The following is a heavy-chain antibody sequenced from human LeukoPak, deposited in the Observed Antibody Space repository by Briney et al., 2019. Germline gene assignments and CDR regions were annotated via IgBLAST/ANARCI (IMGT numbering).Heavy chain of an antibody. CDR3: AKGMSSDSFDP. CDR1: GFTVSSNH. V-gene: IGHV3-23*01. CDR2: ISGSGGNT. J-gene: IGHJ5*02. Sequence: PGGSLRLSCAASGFTVSSNHMSWVRQAPGKGLEWVSGISGSGGNTYYADSVKGRFTISRDNSTNTLYLQMNSLRAEDTAVYYCAKGMSSDSFDPWGQGTLVTVSS. D-gene: IGHD2-2*01.